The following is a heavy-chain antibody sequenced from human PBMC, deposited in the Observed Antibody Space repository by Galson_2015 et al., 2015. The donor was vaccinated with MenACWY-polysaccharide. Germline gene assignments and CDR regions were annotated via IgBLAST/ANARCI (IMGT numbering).Heavy chain of an antibody. CDR2: ISPTTGNT. V-gene: IGHV3-23*01. Sequence: SLRLSCAGSGLTFSSYGMGWVRQAPGKGLEWVSGISPTTGNTYYADSVRGRFTISRDNSKNKLYLQMDSLRAEDTALYYCAKGAAHYGSGIYYDYWGQGALVPVSS. D-gene: IGHD3-10*01. CDR1: GLTFSSYG. CDR3: AKGAAHYGSGIYYDY. J-gene: IGHJ4*02.